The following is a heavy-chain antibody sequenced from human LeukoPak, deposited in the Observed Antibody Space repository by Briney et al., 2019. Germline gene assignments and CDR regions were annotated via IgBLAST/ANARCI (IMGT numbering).Heavy chain of an antibody. CDR1: GFTFSAYT. CDR2: ISYDGSNK. CDR3: AKDYGNYGGTSGWFDP. J-gene: IGHJ5*02. D-gene: IGHD4-23*01. V-gene: IGHV3-30-3*01. Sequence: GGSLRLSCAASGFTFSAYTMHWVRQSPGKGLEWVAVISYDGSNKYYADSVKGRFTISRDNSKNTLYLQMNSLRAEDTAVYYCAKDYGNYGGTSGWFDPWSQGTLVTVSS.